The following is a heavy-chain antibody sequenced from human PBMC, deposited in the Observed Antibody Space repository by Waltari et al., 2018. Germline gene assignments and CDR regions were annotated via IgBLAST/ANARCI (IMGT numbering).Heavy chain of an antibody. D-gene: IGHD2-2*01. J-gene: IGHJ6*02. CDR3: ARGRVRNIVVVHRYGMDV. Sequence: QVQLQQWGAGLLKPSETLSLTCAVYGGSFSGYYWRWIRQPPGRGLGWIGEINHSGSTNYNPSHKSRVTISVDTSKNQFSLKLSSVTAADTAVYYCARGRVRNIVVVHRYGMDVWGQGTTVTVSS. CDR1: GGSFSGYY. V-gene: IGHV4-34*01. CDR2: INHSGST.